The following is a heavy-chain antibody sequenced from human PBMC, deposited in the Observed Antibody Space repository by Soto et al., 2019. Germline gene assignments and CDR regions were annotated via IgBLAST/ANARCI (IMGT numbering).Heavy chain of an antibody. J-gene: IGHJ4*01. CDR1: GFTFSDNY. CDR3: ARGENYFDSDGYYYFEH. V-gene: IGHV3-11*01. D-gene: IGHD3-22*01. CDR2: ISSRSTTI. Sequence: GGSLRLSCAASGFTFSDNYMNWIRQAPGKGLEWLSYISSRSTTIYYADSVKGRFTISRDNANNSLYLEMNSLRAEDTAVYYCARGENYFDSDGYYYFEHWGQGTLVTVSS.